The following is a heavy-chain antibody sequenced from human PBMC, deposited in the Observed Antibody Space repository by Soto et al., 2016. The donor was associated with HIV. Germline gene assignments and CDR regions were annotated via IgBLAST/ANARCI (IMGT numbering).Heavy chain of an antibody. D-gene: IGHD3-22*01. CDR2: ISYDGNDK. CDR3: VKDANWYFDSSGRD. Sequence: VQLVESGGGVVQPGRSLRLSCAASEFTFSSYAMHWVRQAPGKGLEWVAVISYDGNDKYYADSVKGRLTISRDNSTLYLQMTSLRTDDTAIYYCVKDANWYFDSSGRDWGQGTLGHRLR. V-gene: IGHV3-30*14. J-gene: IGHJ1*01. CDR1: EFTFSSYA.